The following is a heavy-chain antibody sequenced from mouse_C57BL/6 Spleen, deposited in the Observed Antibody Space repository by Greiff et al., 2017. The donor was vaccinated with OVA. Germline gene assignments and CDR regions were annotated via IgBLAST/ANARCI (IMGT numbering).Heavy chain of an antibody. Sequence: EVQLVESGGGLVKPGGSLKLSCAASGFTFSDYGMHWVRQAPEKGLEWVAYISSGSSTIYYADTVKGRFTISRDNAKNTLFLQMTSLRSEDTAMYYCARGGPNRWFAYWGQGTLVTVSA. V-gene: IGHV5-17*01. CDR3: ARGGPNRWFAY. J-gene: IGHJ3*01. CDR1: GFTFSDYG. CDR2: ISSGSSTI.